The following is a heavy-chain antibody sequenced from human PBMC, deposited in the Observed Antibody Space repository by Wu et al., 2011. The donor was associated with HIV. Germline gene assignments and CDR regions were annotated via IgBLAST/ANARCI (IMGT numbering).Heavy chain of an antibody. Sequence: QVQLVQSGAEVKKPGASVKVSCKASGYTFTGYYIHWVRQAPGQGLEWMGWINPNSGATNYAQKFQGRLTIARDTSISTAYMELSRLRSDDTAVYYCARDSTSWSRSNWFDPGPGNPGLRLL. CDR3: ARDSTSWSRSNWFDP. V-gene: IGHV1-2*02. D-gene: IGHD6-13*01. J-gene: IGHJ5*02. CDR2: INPNSGAT. CDR1: GYTFTGYY.